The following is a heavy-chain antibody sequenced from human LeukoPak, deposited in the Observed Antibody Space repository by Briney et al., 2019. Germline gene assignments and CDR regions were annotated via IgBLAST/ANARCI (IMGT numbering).Heavy chain of an antibody. CDR2: IFSNDEK. CDR1: GFSLRTARMG. J-gene: IGHJ3*02. V-gene: IGHV2-26*01. D-gene: IGHD3-10*01. CDR3: ARTQGVWFGELLWAFDI. Sequence: SGPVLVHPTEPLTLTCTVSGFSLRTARMGVSWIRQPPGKALEWLAHIFSNDEKSYSTSLKSRLTISKDTSKSQVVLTMTNMDPVDTATYYCARTQGVWFGELLWAFDIWGQGTMVTVSS.